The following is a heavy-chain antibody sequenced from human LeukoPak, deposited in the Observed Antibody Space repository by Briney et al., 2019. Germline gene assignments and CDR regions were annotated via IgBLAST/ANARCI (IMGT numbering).Heavy chain of an antibody. Sequence: GGSLRLSCEASGYSFSNHEMNWVRQAPGKGVEWLSYINSGGKTKYYEHSVKGRFTISADNAKNSLYLQMNSLRADDTAVYYCARDRPRSDSYYVFDYWGQGNLVIVSS. CDR2: INSGGKTK. CDR1: GYSFSNHE. CDR3: ARDRPRSDSYYVFDY. V-gene: IGHV3-48*03. J-gene: IGHJ4*02. D-gene: IGHD3-10*01.